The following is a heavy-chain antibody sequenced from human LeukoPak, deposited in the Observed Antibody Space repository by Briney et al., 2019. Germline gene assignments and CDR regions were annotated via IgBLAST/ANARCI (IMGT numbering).Heavy chain of an antibody. CDR2: VIPIFGTA. J-gene: IGHJ3*02. CDR3: ARGALATVTTISGGAFDI. D-gene: IGHD4-17*01. CDR1: GGTFSSYA. Sequence: SVKVSCKASGGTFSSYATSWVRQAPGQGLERMGGVIPIFGTANYAQKFQGRVTITADKSTSTAYMELSSLRSEDTAVYYCARGALATVTTISGGAFDIWGQGTMVTVSS. V-gene: IGHV1-69*06.